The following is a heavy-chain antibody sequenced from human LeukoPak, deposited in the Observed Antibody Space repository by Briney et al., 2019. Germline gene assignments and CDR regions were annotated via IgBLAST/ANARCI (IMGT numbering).Heavy chain of an antibody. D-gene: IGHD3-22*01. CDR3: ARGGWNYYDSSGYGPWFDP. Sequence: PGGSLRLSCAASGFTFSSYAMHWVRQAPGKGLEWVAVISYDGSNKYYADSVKGRFTIPRDNSKNTLYLQMNSLRAEDTAVYYCARGGWNYYDSSGYGPWFDPWGQGTLVTVSS. CDR2: ISYDGSNK. J-gene: IGHJ5*02. CDR1: GFTFSSYA. V-gene: IGHV3-30-3*01.